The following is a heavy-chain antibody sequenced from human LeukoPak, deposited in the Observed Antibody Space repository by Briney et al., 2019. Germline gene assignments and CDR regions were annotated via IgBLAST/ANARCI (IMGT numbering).Heavy chain of an antibody. Sequence: PEGSLRLSCAASGFPFSSYNMNWVRQASGKGLEWVSYITSSSSSIFYADSVKGRFTISRDNAMNSLYLQMNSLRAEDTAVYYCVRDPLGGHFDYWGQGTLVTVSS. V-gene: IGHV3-21*06. J-gene: IGHJ4*02. CDR1: GFPFSSYN. CDR2: ITSSSSSI. CDR3: VRDPLGGHFDY.